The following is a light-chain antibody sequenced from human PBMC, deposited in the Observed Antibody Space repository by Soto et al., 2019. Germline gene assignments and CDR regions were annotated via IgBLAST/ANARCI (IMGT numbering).Light chain of an antibody. CDR2: GAS. Sequence: EIAMTQSPATLTLSPGERATLSCRASQSVGTNLAWYQQKPGQAPRLLIFGASTRATGVPARISGSGSGTEFTLTISSLQSEDFALYYCQQYNNWPETFGHGTEVEIK. CDR3: QQYNNWPET. V-gene: IGKV3-15*01. CDR1: QSVGTN. J-gene: IGKJ1*01.